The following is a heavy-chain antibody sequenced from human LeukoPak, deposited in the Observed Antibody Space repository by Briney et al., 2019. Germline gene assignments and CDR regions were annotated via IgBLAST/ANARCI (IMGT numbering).Heavy chain of an antibody. J-gene: IGHJ4*02. CDR3: ARAEYRSGSVPFDY. CDR1: GGSISSYY. CDR2: IYTSGST. Sequence: PSETLSLTCTVSGGSISSYYWSWIRQPAGKGLEWIGRIYTSGSTNYNPSLKSRVTMSVDTSKNQFPLKLSSVTAADTAVYYCARAEYRSGSVPFDYWGQGTLVTVSS. V-gene: IGHV4-4*07. D-gene: IGHD6-19*01.